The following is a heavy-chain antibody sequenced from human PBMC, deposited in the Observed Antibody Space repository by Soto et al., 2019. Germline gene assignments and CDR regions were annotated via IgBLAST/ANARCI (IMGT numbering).Heavy chain of an antibody. J-gene: IGHJ5*02. V-gene: IGHV1-69*02. CDR2: IIPILGIA. CDR3: ARVYYGSGSYYTDWFDP. Sequence: QVQLVQSGAEVKKPGSSVKVSCKASGGTFSSYTISWVRQAPGQGLEWMGRIIPILGIANYAQKFQGRVTITADKSTSTAYVELSSLRSEDTAVYYCARVYYGSGSYYTDWFDPWGQGTLVTVSS. CDR1: GGTFSSYT. D-gene: IGHD3-10*01.